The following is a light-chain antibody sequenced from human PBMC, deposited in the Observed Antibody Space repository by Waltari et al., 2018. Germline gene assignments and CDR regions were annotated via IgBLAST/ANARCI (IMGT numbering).Light chain of an antibody. CDR1: SSDVGRYNY. CDR2: DVS. CDR3: SSYTSSSTLV. J-gene: IGLJ3*02. Sequence: QSALTPPASVSGSPGQSITISCTGASSDVGRYNYVSWYQQYPGTAPKLIIYDVSNRPSGVSNRFSGSKSGNTASLTISGLQAEDEADYYCSSYTSSSTLVFGGGTKLTVL. V-gene: IGLV2-14*03.